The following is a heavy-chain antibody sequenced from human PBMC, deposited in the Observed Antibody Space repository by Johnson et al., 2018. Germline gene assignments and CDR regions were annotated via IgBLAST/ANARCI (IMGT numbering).Heavy chain of an antibody. D-gene: IGHD4-23*01. J-gene: IGHJ1*01. V-gene: IGHV1-8*01. CDR1: GYSFPTYD. CDR2: MNPNSGHT. Sequence: QVQLQESGAEVKKPGASVKVSCKASGYSFPTYDINWVRQATGQGLEWMGWMNPNSGHTGSAQKFQGRVTMTRDTSIRTAYMELSSRRSEDTAVDYCARARDVGGTDFQHWGQGTLVTVSS. CDR3: ARARDVGGTDFQH.